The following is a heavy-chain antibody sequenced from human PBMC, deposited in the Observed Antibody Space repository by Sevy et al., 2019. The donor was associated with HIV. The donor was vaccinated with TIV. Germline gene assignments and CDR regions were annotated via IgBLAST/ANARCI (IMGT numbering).Heavy chain of an antibody. V-gene: IGHV3-7*01. CDR3: ARDSQNIVVVPAATINYYYSYYMDV. Sequence: GGSLRLSCAASGFTFSSYWMSWVRQAPGKGLEWVANIKQDGSERYHEDSVKGRFTISRDNTKNSLYLQMNSLGVEDTAVYYCARDSQNIVVVPAATINYYYSYYMDVWGKGTTVTVSS. CDR1: GFTFSSYW. D-gene: IGHD2-2*01. CDR2: IKQDGSER. J-gene: IGHJ6*03.